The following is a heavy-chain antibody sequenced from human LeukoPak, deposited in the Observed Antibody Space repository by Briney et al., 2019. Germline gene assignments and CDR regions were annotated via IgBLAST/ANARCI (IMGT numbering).Heavy chain of an antibody. CDR3: ARLGNYDSSGYLDVFDI. CDR1: GFTFSNYS. Sequence: GGSLRLSCAASGFTFSNYSMNWVRQAPGKGLEWVPYISRSSSAIYYADSLKGRFTISRGNAKNSLYLQMNSLRAEDTAVYYCARLGNYDSSGYLDVFDIWGQGTMVTVSS. D-gene: IGHD3-22*01. V-gene: IGHV3-48*01. J-gene: IGHJ3*02. CDR2: ISRSSSAI.